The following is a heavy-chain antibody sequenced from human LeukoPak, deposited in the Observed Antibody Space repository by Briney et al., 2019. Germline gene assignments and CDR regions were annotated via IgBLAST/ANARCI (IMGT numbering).Heavy chain of an antibody. J-gene: IGHJ4*02. Sequence: GGSLRLSCAASGFTFSTYAMNWVRQAPGKGLEWVSTIAPNGATYYADSVKGRFTVSRDNSKNTLFLQMNSLRAEDTAVYYCTKYRIITRSPFDYWGQGTLVTVSS. V-gene: IGHV3-23*01. D-gene: IGHD3-10*01. CDR2: IAPNGAT. CDR1: GFTFSTYA. CDR3: TKYRIITRSPFDY.